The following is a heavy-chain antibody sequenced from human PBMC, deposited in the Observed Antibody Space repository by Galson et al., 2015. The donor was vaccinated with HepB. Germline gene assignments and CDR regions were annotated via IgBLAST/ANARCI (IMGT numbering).Heavy chain of an antibody. Sequence: SLRLSCAASGFTFSSYAMSWVRQAPGKGLEYVSAISSNGGSTYYADSVKGRFTISRDNSKNTLYLQMSSLRAEDTAVYYCVKGVVGWQQLVPFDYWGQGTLVTVSS. CDR2: ISSNGGST. CDR1: GFTFSSYA. CDR3: VKGVVGWQQLVPFDY. V-gene: IGHV3-64D*06. D-gene: IGHD6-13*01. J-gene: IGHJ4*02.